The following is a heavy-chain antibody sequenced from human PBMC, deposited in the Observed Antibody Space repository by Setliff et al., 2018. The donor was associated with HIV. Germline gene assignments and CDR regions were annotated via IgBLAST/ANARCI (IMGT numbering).Heavy chain of an antibody. D-gene: IGHD2-8*01. CDR1: GGSISSGSYY. V-gene: IGHV4-61*02. Sequence: SETLSLTCTVSGGSISSGSYYWSWIRQPAGKGLELIGRIYISGSTNYNPSLKNRVTISVDTSKKQFSLGIAYLQLNSLKSEDTAICYCTRTPGAWQNYFDYWGQGTPVTVSS. CDR3: AICYCTRTPGAWQNYFDY. CDR2: IYISGST. J-gene: IGHJ4*02.